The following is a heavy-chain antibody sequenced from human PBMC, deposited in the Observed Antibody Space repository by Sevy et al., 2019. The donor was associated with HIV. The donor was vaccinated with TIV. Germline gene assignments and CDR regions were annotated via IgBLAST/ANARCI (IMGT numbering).Heavy chain of an antibody. V-gene: IGHV3-23*01. CDR1: GFSFSSDA. CDR2: VSASGGST. J-gene: IGHJ5*02. Sequence: GGSLRLSCVGSGFSFSSDAMSWVRQAPGKGLQWVATVSASGGSTYYADSVRGRFSITRDNSKNTLYVKMNSLRAEDTAVYYCARVGRGGYYDPSSGYLEFDPWGQGTLVTVSS. D-gene: IGHD3-3*01. CDR3: ARVGRGGYYDPSSGYLEFDP.